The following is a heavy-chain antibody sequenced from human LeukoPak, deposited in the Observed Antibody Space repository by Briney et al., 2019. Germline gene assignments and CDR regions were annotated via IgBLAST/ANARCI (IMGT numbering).Heavy chain of an antibody. CDR2: INPNSGGT. CDR3: ARADVVGTTLFAAFDI. V-gene: IGHV1-2*02. J-gene: IGHJ3*02. D-gene: IGHD1-1*01. CDR1: GYTFTSYY. Sequence: ASVKVSCKASGYTFTSYYMHWVRQAPGQGPEWMGWINPNSGGTNYAQKFQGRVTVTRDTSITTTYMELSRLRSDDTAVYYCARADVVGTTLFAAFDIWGQGTMVTVSA.